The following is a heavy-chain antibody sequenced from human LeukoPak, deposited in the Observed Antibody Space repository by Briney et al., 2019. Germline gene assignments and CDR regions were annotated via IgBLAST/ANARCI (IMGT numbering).Heavy chain of an antibody. CDR2: ISSSSSYI. CDR1: GFTFSSYS. V-gene: IGHV3-21*04. CDR3: AKDLVYCTSTTCYGYFDY. J-gene: IGHJ4*02. Sequence: SGGSLRLSCAASGFTFSSYSMNWVRQAPGKGLEWVSSISSSSSYIYYADSVKGRFTISRDNSKNTLYLQLNSLRAEDTAVYYCAKDLVYCTSTTCYGYFDYWGQGTLVTVSS. D-gene: IGHD2-2*01.